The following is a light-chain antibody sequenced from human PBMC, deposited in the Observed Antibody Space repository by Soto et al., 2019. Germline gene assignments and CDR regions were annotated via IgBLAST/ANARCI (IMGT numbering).Light chain of an antibody. CDR3: MQALQTPLT. J-gene: IGKJ4*01. Sequence: DIVMTQSPLSLPVTPGEPASISCRSSQSLLHSNGYNYLDWYLQNPGQSPQLLIYLGSNRASGVPDRFSGSRSVTDFTLKISRVEAEDVGVYYCMQALQTPLTFGGGTKVEIK. CDR1: QSLLHSNGYNY. CDR2: LGS. V-gene: IGKV2-28*01.